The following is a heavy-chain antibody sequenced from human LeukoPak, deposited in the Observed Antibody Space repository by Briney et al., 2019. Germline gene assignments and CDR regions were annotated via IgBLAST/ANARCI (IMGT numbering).Heavy chain of an antibody. D-gene: IGHD3-22*01. V-gene: IGHV4-34*01. CDR3: ARNFDSSGYYLAY. CDR1: GGSFSGYY. CDR2: IKHSENT. J-gene: IGHJ4*02. Sequence: PSETLSLTCAVYGGSFSGYYWSWLRQPPGKGLEWIGEINYSENTNLIGEIKHSENTNYNPSLKSRVTISVDTSKNQFSLQLRSVTAADTAVYYCARNFDSSGYYLAYWGQGNQVTVSS.